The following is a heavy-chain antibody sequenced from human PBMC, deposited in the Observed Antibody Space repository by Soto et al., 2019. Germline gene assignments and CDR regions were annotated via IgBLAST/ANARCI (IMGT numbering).Heavy chain of an antibody. CDR2: ISGSGGST. CDR3: AKGLYYYDSSGTLDY. J-gene: IGHJ4*02. D-gene: IGHD3-22*01. Sequence: GGSLRLSCAASGFTFSSYAMSWVHQAPGKGLEWVSAISGSGGSTYYADSVKGRFTISRDNSKNTLYLQMNSLRAEDTAVYYCAKGLYYYDSSGTLDYWGQGTLVTVSS. V-gene: IGHV3-23*01. CDR1: GFTFSSYA.